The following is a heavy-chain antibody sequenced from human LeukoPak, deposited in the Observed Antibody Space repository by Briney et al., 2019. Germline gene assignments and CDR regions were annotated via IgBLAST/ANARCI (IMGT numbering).Heavy chain of an antibody. Sequence: PGGSLRLSCAASGFTFNSYSMNWVRQAPGKGLEWVSSISSSSSHRYYADSVKGRFTISRDNAKNSLYLQMNSLRAEDTVVYYCARDEGVSMVRGVIFPYWGQGTLVTVSS. CDR1: GFTFNSYS. CDR2: ISSSSSHR. V-gene: IGHV3-21*01. CDR3: ARDEGVSMVRGVIFPY. J-gene: IGHJ4*02. D-gene: IGHD3-10*01.